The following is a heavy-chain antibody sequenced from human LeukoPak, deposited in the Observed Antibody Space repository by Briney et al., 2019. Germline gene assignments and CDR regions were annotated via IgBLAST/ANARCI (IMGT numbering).Heavy chain of an antibody. J-gene: IGHJ4*02. D-gene: IGHD3-3*01. CDR3: ARTYDFWTRYDY. V-gene: IGHV4-39*01. CDR1: GGSISSSSYY. Sequence: PSETLSLTRTVSGGSISSSSYYWGWIRQPPGKGLEWIGSIYYSGSTYYNPSLKSRVTISVDTSKNQFSLKLSSVTAADTAVYYCARTYDFWTRYDYWGQGTLVTVSS. CDR2: IYYSGST.